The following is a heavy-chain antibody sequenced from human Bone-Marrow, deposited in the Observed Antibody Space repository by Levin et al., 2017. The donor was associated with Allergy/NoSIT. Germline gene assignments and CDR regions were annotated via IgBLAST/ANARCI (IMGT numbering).Heavy chain of an antibody. CDR3: ARDPGDSSGYTY. CDR2: IYYSGST. CDR1: GGSISISSYY. J-gene: IGHJ4*02. D-gene: IGHD3-22*01. V-gene: IGHV4-39*07. Sequence: SQTLSLTCTVSGGSISISSYYWGWIRQPPGKGLEWIGTIYYSGSTYYNPSLKSRVTISVDTSKNQFSLKLSSVTAADTAVYYCARDPGDSSGYTYWGQGTLVTVAS.